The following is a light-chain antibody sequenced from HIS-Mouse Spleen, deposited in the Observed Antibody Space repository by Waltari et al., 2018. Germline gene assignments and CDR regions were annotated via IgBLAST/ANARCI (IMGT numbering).Light chain of an antibody. Sequence: VMTQSPLSLSLSPGERATLSCRASQSVSSYLAWYQQKPGQAPRLLIYDASNRATGIPARFSGSGSGTDFTLTISSLEPEDFAVYYCQQRSNWPPLFTFGPGTKVDIK. CDR3: QQRSNWPPLFT. CDR1: QSVSSY. J-gene: IGKJ3*01. V-gene: IGKV3-11*01. CDR2: DAS.